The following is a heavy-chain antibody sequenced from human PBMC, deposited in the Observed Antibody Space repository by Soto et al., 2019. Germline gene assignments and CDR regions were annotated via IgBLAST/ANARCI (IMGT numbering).Heavy chain of an antibody. J-gene: IGHJ4*02. Sequence: ASVKVSCKASGYSFTGYFVHWVRQAPGPGLEWMGWINPNTGATKYAQKFQGRVTMTRDTSITTAYMELSRLRSDDTAVYYCAREKDYDILTVYTRAGGLDYWGQGTQGTAPQ. CDR3: AREKDYDILTVYTRAGGLDY. CDR1: GYSFTGYF. CDR2: INPNTGAT. V-gene: IGHV1-2*02. D-gene: IGHD3-9*01.